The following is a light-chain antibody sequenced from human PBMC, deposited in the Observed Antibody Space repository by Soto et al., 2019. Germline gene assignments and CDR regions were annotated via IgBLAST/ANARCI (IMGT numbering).Light chain of an antibody. V-gene: IGKV3-20*01. Sequence: IVFAQSPGTLFLSPGERATLSCRASQSLTNSFIAWYQQKHGQAPRLLIYDTSSRATGIPDRFSGSGSGTDFTLTISRLQPEDFAVFFCQQYGTSEIIFGQGTRLEIK. CDR2: DTS. CDR1: QSLTNSF. CDR3: QQYGTSEII. J-gene: IGKJ5*01.